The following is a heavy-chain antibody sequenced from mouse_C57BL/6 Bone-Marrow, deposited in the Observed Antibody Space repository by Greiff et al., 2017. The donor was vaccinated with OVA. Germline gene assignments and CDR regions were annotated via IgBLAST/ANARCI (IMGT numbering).Heavy chain of an antibody. J-gene: IGHJ3*01. CDR1: GFSLTSYG. CDR2: IWSGGST. CDR3: ATYEYNDY. D-gene: IGHD2-4*01. Sequence: VQLQQSGPGLVQPSQSLSITCTVSGFSLTSYGVHWVRQSPGKGLEWLGVIWSGGSTDYNAAFISSLSISTDNSKSHVFFKMNSLHADDTAIYYCATYEYNDYWGQGTPVTVSA. V-gene: IGHV2-2*01.